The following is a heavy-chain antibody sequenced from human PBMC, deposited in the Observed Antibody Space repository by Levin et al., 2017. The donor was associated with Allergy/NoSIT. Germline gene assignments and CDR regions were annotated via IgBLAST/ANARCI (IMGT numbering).Heavy chain of an antibody. CDR2: ISYDGSNK. D-gene: IGHD3-22*01. J-gene: IGHJ4*02. CDR3: ARDMRAWGVVVINGDNDY. V-gene: IGHV3-30*04. Sequence: GGSLRLSCAASGFTFSNYAMHWVRQAPGKGLEWVAAISYDGSNKYYADSVRGRFTISRDNSENTLYLQMNSLRPEDTAVYYCARDMRAWGVVVINGDNDYWGQGTLVTVSS. CDR1: GFTFSNYA.